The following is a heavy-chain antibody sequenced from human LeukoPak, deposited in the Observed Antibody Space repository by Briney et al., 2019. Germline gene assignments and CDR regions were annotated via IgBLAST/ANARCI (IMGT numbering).Heavy chain of an antibody. D-gene: IGHD5-18*01. V-gene: IGHV1-46*01. Sequence: ASVKVSCKASGYTFTSYYMHWVRQAPGQGLEWMGIINPSGGSTSYAQKFQGRVTMTRDTSTSTVYMELSSLRSEDTAVYYCARDHGLWIQLWFLDHWGQGTLVTVSS. CDR2: INPSGGST. J-gene: IGHJ4*02. CDR1: GYTFTSYY. CDR3: ARDHGLWIQLWFLDH.